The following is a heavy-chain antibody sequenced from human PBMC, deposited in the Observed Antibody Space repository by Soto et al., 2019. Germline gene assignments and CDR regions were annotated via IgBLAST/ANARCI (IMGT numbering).Heavy chain of an antibody. Sequence: ASVKVSCKASGYTFTSYGISWVRQAPGQGLEWMGWISAYNGNTNYAQKLQGRVTMTTDTSTSTAYMELRSLRSDDTAVYYCARVVRYCSSTSCPGTACFDPCGQGTLVSVSS. V-gene: IGHV1-18*01. CDR3: ARVVRYCSSTSCPGTACFDP. CDR2: ISAYNGNT. D-gene: IGHD2-2*01. J-gene: IGHJ5*02. CDR1: GYTFTSYG.